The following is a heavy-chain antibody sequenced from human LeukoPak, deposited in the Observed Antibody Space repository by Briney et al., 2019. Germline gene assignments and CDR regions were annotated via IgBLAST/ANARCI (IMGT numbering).Heavy chain of an antibody. J-gene: IGHJ6*02. D-gene: IGHD2-21*02. CDR1: GFTFSDYY. CDR3: ATDTAIKYYYGMDV. Sequence: GGSLRLSCAASGFTFSDYYMSWIRQAPGKGLEWVSYISSSGSTIYYADSVKGRFTISRDNAKNSLYLQMNSLRAEDTAVYYCATDTAIKYYYGMDVWGQGTTVTVSS. V-gene: IGHV3-11*01. CDR2: ISSSGSTI.